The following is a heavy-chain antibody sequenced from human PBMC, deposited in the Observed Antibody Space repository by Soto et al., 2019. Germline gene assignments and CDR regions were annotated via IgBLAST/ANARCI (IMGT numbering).Heavy chain of an antibody. Sequence: QVHLQESGPGLVKPSQTLSLTCTVSGDSISSVDYYWTWIRQPPGKGLEWIGYIYYSGTTYRNPSLKSRVSISVDTSKNQLSLQLTSVTVADTAVYYCARHARRRYGDYDYWGQGTLVTVSS. J-gene: IGHJ4*02. D-gene: IGHD4-17*01. CDR3: ARHARRRYGDYDY. CDR1: GDSISSVDYY. V-gene: IGHV4-30-4*01. CDR2: IYYSGTT.